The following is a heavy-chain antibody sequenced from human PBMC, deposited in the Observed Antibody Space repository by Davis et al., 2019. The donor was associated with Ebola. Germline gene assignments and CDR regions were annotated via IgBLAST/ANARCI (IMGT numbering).Heavy chain of an antibody. D-gene: IGHD6-19*01. CDR1: GFTFADYA. CDR2: INWNGGST. V-gene: IGHV3-20*04. J-gene: IGHJ3*02. Sequence: AGSLSLFCAASGFTFADYAMTWVRHAPGKGLEWVSGINWNGGSTGYADSVKCRFTISRDNAKNSLYLQMNSLRDEDTAVYYCARETAWLVRAFDIWGQGTMVTVSS. CDR3: ARETAWLVRAFDI.